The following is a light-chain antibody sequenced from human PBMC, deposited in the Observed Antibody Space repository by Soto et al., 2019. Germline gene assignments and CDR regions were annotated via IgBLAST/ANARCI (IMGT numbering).Light chain of an antibody. CDR2: VND. J-gene: IGLJ1*01. V-gene: IGLV1-44*01. Sequence: QSALTQPPSASGTPGQRVTISCSGGSSNMGTNTVSWYHQVPGTAPNVLIYVNDQRPSGVPGRFSGSNSGTPASLAISGLQPEDEADYYCVAWDDSLNGHVFGTGTKVTVL. CDR1: SSNMGTNT. CDR3: VAWDDSLNGHV.